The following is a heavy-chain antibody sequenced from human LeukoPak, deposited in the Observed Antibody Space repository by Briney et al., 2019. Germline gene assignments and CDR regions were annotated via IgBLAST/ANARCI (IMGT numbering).Heavy chain of an antibody. CDR1: GGSISSYY. Sequence: PSETLSLTCTVSGGSISSYYWSWIRQPAGKGLEWIGRIYTSGSNNYNPSLKSRVTMSVDTSKNQFSLKLSSVTAADTAVYYCARSPAAVAGTWYIYYYYMDVWGKGTTVTVSS. J-gene: IGHJ6*03. D-gene: IGHD6-19*01. CDR3: ARSPAAVAGTWYIYYYYMDV. V-gene: IGHV4-4*07. CDR2: IYTSGSN.